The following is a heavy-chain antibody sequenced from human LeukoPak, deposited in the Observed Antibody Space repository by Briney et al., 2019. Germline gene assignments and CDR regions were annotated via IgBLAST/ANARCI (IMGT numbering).Heavy chain of an antibody. V-gene: IGHV4-31*11. CDR1: GVSIRSAGYS. Sequence: SETLSLTCAVSGVSIRSAGYSYYWIRQHPGKGLEWIGHVYYSGSTSYNPSLKSRVAMSIDPSKNQFSLNLTSVTAADTAVYFCARDGATGVFEYWGQGILVAVSS. CDR2: VYYSGST. D-gene: IGHD4/OR15-4a*01. J-gene: IGHJ4*02. CDR3: ARDGATGVFEY.